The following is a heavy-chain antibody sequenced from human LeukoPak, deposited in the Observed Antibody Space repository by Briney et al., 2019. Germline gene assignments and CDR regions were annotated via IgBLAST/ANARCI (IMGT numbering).Heavy chain of an antibody. J-gene: IGHJ4*02. Sequence: GGSLRLSCAASGVTVSSHYMNWVRQAPGKGLEWVSVIFGVDSTSYADSVKGRFTISRDNSKNTLYLQMNSLTAEDSGVYFCASDLIYWGQGTLVTVSS. V-gene: IGHV3-53*01. CDR3: ASDLIY. CDR2: IFGVDST. CDR1: GVTVSSHY.